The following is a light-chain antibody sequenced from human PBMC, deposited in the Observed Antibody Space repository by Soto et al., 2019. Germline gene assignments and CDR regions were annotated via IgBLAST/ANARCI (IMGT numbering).Light chain of an antibody. V-gene: IGKV1-39*01. CDR2: AAS. J-gene: IGKJ1*01. CDR3: QQSYSTPWT. CDR1: QSISSW. Sequence: DIQMTQSPSSLSASVGDRVTITCRASQSISSWLNWYQQKPGKAPKLLIYAASSLQSGVPSRFSGSGSETDFTLTISSLQPEDFATYYCQQSYSTPWTFGQGTKVEIK.